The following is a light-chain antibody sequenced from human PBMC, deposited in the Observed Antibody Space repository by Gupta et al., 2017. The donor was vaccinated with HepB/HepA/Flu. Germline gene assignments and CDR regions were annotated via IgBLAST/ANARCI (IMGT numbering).Light chain of an antibody. Sequence: DIVMTQSPDSLAVSLGERATLNCKSSQSILYSSINKDSFAWYQQTPGQPPKLLISWASTRESGVPDRFSGSGSGTDFTLTIDSLRAEDVAVYYCQQYSSTQWTFGQGTKLEIK. CDR3: QQYSSTQWT. J-gene: IGKJ2*02. CDR1: QSILYSSINKDS. V-gene: IGKV4-1*01. CDR2: WAS.